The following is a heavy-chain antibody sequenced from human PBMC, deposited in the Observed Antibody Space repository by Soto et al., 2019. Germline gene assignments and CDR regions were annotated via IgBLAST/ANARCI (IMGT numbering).Heavy chain of an antibody. V-gene: IGHV3-15*07. CDR3: TTDSYLTSIIVRFDY. CDR1: GFTFSNAW. CDR2: VKSKTDGGTT. D-gene: IGHD3-22*01. J-gene: IGHJ4*01. Sequence: SGGSLRLSCAASGFTFSNAWMNWVRQTPGKGLEWVGRVKSKTDGGTTDFAAPVKGRFAISRDDSKNMVYLEMNSLKTEDTAIYYCTTDSYLTSIIVRFDYWGHGTLVTVSS.